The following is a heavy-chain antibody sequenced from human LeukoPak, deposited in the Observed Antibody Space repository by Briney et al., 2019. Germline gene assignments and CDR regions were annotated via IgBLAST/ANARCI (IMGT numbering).Heavy chain of an antibody. D-gene: IGHD2-15*01. V-gene: IGHV3-74*01. Sequence: GGSLRLSCAASGFTFSSYWMHWVRQAPGKGLVWVSRINSDGSSTSYAVSVKGRFTISRDNSKNTLFLQLNSLRVEDTAVYYCARSGKDYWGQGTLVTVSS. CDR2: INSDGSST. CDR1: GFTFSSYW. CDR3: ARSGKDY. J-gene: IGHJ4*02.